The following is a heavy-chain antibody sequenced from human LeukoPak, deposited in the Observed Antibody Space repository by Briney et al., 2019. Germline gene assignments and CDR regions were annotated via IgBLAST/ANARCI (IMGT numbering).Heavy chain of an antibody. CDR1: GYTSTNYG. CDR3: ARDRKWELLYYFDY. J-gene: IGHJ4*02. Sequence: ASVKVSCKASGYTSTNYGISWVRQAPGQGLEWMGWISAYNGKTNYAQKLQGRVTMTTDTSTSTAYMELRSLRSDDTAVYYCARDRKWELLYYFDYWGQGTLVTVSS. D-gene: IGHD1-26*01. CDR2: ISAYNGKT. V-gene: IGHV1-18*01.